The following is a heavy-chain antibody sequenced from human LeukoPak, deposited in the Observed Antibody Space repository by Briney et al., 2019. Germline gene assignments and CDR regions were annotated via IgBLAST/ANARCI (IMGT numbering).Heavy chain of an antibody. CDR2: ISSSTSYT. CDR3: ARDIRFSSSFD. CDR1: GFTFSNAW. J-gene: IGHJ4*02. D-gene: IGHD6-13*01. V-gene: IGHV3-11*05. Sequence: PGGSLRLSCAASGFTFSNAWMTWVRQAPGKGLEWVSYISSSTSYTNYADSVKGRFTISRDNAKNSLFLQMNSLRAEDTAVYYCARDIRFSSSFDWGQGTLVTVSS.